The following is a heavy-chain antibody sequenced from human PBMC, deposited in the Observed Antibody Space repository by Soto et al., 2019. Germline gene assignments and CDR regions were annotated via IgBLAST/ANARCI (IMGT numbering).Heavy chain of an antibody. CDR2: IIPIFGTA. CDR3: ARAAYSYGTAYLSYYYGMDV. Sequence: QVQLVQSGAEVKKPGSSVKVSCKASGGTFSTYAISWVRQAPGQGLEWVGGIIPIFGTANYAQKLQGRVTITADESTSTADRELSSLRSEDTAVYYCARAAYSYGTAYLSYYYGMDVWGQGTTVTVSS. J-gene: IGHJ6*02. CDR1: GGTFSTYA. V-gene: IGHV1-69*01. D-gene: IGHD5-18*01.